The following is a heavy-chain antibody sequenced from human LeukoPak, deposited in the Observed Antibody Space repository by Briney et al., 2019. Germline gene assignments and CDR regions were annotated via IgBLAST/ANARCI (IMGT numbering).Heavy chain of an antibody. J-gene: IGHJ4*02. CDR2: ISGSGGST. Sequence: GGSLRLSCAASGFTFSSYAISWVRQAPGKGLEWVSAISGSGGSTYYADSVKGRFTISRDNSKNTLYLQMNSLRAEDTAVYYCAKVTIARFGELCFDYWGQGTLVTVSS. CDR3: AKVTIARFGELCFDY. D-gene: IGHD3-10*01. CDR1: GFTFSSYA. V-gene: IGHV3-23*01.